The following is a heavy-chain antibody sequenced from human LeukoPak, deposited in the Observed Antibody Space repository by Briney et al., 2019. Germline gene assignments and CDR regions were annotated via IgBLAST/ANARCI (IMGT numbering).Heavy chain of an antibody. J-gene: IGHJ4*02. CDR3: AREEGPYDY. V-gene: IGHV3-30*03. CDR1: GFTYNSHN. Sequence: PGGSLRLSCAASGFTYNSHNMHWVRQAPGKGLEWVAAISYDGSNKYYEDSVKGRFTISRDNSKNTLYLQMNSLRAEDTAVYYCAREEGPYDYWGQGTLVTVSS. CDR2: ISYDGSNK.